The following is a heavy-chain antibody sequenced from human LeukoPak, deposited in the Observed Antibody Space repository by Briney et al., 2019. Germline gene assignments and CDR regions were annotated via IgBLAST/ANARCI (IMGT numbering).Heavy chain of an antibody. J-gene: IGHJ4*02. D-gene: IGHD3-3*01. Sequence: SETLSLTCTVSGGSVSRGGDYWTWIRQHPGEGLEWIVYMFYGGGTYYNPSLKSRVTMSVDTSKNQFSLTLTSVTAADTAVYYCARVAPSTTFGVVTQRIFDSWGQGTLVTVSS. CDR1: GGSVSRGGDY. CDR2: MFYGGGT. V-gene: IGHV4-31*03. CDR3: ARVAPSTTFGVVTQRIFDS.